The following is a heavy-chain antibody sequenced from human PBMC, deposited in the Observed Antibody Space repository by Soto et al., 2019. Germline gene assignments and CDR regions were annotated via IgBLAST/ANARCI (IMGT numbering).Heavy chain of an antibody. CDR1: GFSLSTNGVG. J-gene: IGHJ4*02. CDR3: AHRGDGDYEGIFNF. Sequence: QITLKESGPTLVKPTQTLTLTCTFSGFSLSTNGVGVGWIRQPPGEALEWLALIYWNDDKHYSPSLRSRLTITKDTSKNQVVLTMTNMDPVDTATYDCAHRGDGDYEGIFNFWGQGTLVAVSS. V-gene: IGHV2-5*01. CDR2: IYWNDDK. D-gene: IGHD4-17*01.